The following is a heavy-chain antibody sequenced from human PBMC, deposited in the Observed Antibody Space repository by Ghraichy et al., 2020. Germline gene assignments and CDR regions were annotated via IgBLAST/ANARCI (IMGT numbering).Heavy chain of an antibody. D-gene: IGHD2-15*01. CDR1: GFTVSSYY. CDR2: IYRGGIT. V-gene: IGHV3-53*01. J-gene: IGHJ4*02. Sequence: GGSLRLSCAASGFTVSSYYMSWVRQAPGKGLEWVSVIYRGGITHYADSVKGRFTISRDNSNNTLYLQMNSLRAEDTAVYYCAGGFCSGGSCYSDYFDYWGQGSLVTVSS. CDR3: AGGFCSGGSCYSDYFDY.